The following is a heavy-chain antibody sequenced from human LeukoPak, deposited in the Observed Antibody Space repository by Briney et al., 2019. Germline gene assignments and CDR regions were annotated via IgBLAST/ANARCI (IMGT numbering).Heavy chain of an antibody. V-gene: IGHV3-48*01. J-gene: IGHJ2*01. Sequence: GGSLRLSCAASGFTFSSYWMNWVRQAPGKGLEWLSYISSGDSTIYYADSVKGRFTISRDKAKNSLYLQMNSLRAEDTAVYYCARDGYCSGGSCLPYWYFDLWGRGTLVTVSS. D-gene: IGHD2-15*01. CDR3: ARDGYCSGGSCLPYWYFDL. CDR1: GFTFSSYW. CDR2: ISSGDSTI.